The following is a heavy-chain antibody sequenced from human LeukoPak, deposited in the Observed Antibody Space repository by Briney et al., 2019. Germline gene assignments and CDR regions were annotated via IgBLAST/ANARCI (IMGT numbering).Heavy chain of an antibody. V-gene: IGHV4-39*07. J-gene: IGHJ4*02. Sequence: SETLSLTCTVSGGSISSSSYYWGWIRQPPGKGLEWIGSIYYSGSSYYNPSLKSRVTISVDTSKNQFSLKLSSVTAADTAVYYCARDGDYVWGSYRQSFDYWGQGTLVTVSS. CDR2: IYYSGSS. D-gene: IGHD3-16*02. CDR3: ARDGDYVWGSYRQSFDY. CDR1: GGSISSSSYY.